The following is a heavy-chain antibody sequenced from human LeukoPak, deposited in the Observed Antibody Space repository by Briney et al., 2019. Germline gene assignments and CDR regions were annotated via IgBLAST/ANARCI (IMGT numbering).Heavy chain of an antibody. D-gene: IGHD2-21*01. CDR3: AKDIDCGRFDL. V-gene: IGHV3-23*01. J-gene: IGHJ2*01. CDR1: GFTFSSHG. CDR2: VSPRGDIT. Sequence: PGGSLRLSCAASGFTFSSHGMGWVRQAPGMGLEWVSGVSPRGDITYYADSVKGRFAISRDNSKNTVYLQLNSLRADDTAVYYCAKDIDCGRFDLWGRGTLVTVSS.